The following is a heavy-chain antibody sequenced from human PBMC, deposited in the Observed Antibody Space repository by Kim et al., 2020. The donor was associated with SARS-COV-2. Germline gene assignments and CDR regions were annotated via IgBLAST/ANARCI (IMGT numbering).Heavy chain of an antibody. Sequence: SETLSLTCTVSGASITYYYWSWIRQPPGKGLEWIGYIYYNGNTDYNPSLRSRVTMSVDTSKTQFFLNVSSVTAADTAVYYCARYAQEEGGSKWCGPWGQGTLVTVSS. CDR3: ARYAQEEGGSKWCGP. CDR2: IYYNGNT. D-gene: IGHD2-15*01. CDR1: GASITYYY. V-gene: IGHV4-59*01. J-gene: IGHJ5*02.